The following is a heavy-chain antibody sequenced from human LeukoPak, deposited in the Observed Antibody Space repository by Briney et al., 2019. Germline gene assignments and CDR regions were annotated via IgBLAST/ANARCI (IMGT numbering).Heavy chain of an antibody. D-gene: IGHD4-23*01. CDR1: GFTFSTYG. CDR3: VRDRAGGNSVWFDP. CDR2: ISSDGSNK. Sequence: GGSLRLSCAASGFTFSTYGMHWVRQAPGKGLEWVAVISSDGSNKYYADSVKTRFTISRDNAKNSLYLQMNSLRDEDTAVYYCVRDRAGGNSVWFDPWGQGTLVTVSS. V-gene: IGHV3-30*03. J-gene: IGHJ5*02.